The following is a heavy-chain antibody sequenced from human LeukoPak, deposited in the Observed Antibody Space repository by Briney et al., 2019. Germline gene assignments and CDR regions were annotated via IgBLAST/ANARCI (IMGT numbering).Heavy chain of an antibody. Sequence: PSETLSLTCTVSGGSISSYYWSWIRQPAGKGLEWIGRIYARGSTNYYPSLKSRVTMSVDTSKNQFSLKLDSVTAADTAVYYCARAEWNNYFDSWGQGTLVTVSS. CDR3: ARAEWNNYFDS. CDR1: GGSISSYY. D-gene: IGHD1/OR15-1a*01. CDR2: IYARGST. J-gene: IGHJ4*02. V-gene: IGHV4-4*07.